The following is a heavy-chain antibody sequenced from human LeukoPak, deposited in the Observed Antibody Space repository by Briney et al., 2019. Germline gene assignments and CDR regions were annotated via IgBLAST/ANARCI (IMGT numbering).Heavy chain of an antibody. J-gene: IGHJ4*02. D-gene: IGHD3-10*01. CDR1: GFTFSNYA. CDR3: AKRITMVRGVISDY. V-gene: IGHV3-23*01. CDR2: SGSGANT. Sequence: GGSLRLSCAASGFTFSNYAMSWVRQAPGKGLEWVISGSGANTYYADSVKGRFSISRDNSKNTVFLQMNSLRAEDTAVYYCAKRITMVRGVISDYWGQGTLVTVSS.